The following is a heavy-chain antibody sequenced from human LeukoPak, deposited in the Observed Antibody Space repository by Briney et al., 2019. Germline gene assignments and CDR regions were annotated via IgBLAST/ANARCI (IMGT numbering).Heavy chain of an antibody. CDR3: ARTYSSSWRLEYFQH. D-gene: IGHD6-13*01. CDR2: IYYSGST. J-gene: IGHJ1*01. Sequence: SETLSLTCTVSGGSISSYYWSWIRQPPGKGLEWIGYIYYSGSTNYNPSLKSRVTISVDTSKNQFSLKLSSVTAADTAVYYCARTYSSSWRLEYFQHWGQGTLVTVSS. CDR1: GGSISSYY. V-gene: IGHV4-59*08.